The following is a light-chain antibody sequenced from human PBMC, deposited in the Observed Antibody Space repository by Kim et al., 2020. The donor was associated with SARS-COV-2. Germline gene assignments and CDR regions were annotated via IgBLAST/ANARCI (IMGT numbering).Light chain of an antibody. CDR3: SSRDSSGKHLV. CDR1: SLRNSF. J-gene: IGLJ3*02. Sequence: ALGQTVRITCQGDSLRNSFANWYQQKPGQAPILVIYPKNNRPSGIPDRFAGFSSGNTASLTITGAQAEDEADYYCSSRDSSGKHLVFGGGTKLTVL. V-gene: IGLV3-19*01. CDR2: PKN.